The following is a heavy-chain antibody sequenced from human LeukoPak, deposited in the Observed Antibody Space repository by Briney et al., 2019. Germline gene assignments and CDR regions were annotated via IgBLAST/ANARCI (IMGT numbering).Heavy chain of an antibody. J-gene: IGHJ4*02. D-gene: IGHD6-6*01. CDR2: IYYSWST. CDR3: ARRYSSSTFDY. Sequence: SETLSLTCTVSGGSISSYYWSWIRQPPGNGLEWIGYIYYSWSTNYNPSLKSRVTISVDTSKNQFSLKLSSVTAADTPVYYCARRYSSSTFDYWGQGTLVTVSS. CDR1: GGSISSYY. V-gene: IGHV4-59*08.